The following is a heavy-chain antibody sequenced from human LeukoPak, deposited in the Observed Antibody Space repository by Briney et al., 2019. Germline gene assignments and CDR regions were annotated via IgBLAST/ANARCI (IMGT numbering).Heavy chain of an antibody. D-gene: IGHD4-17*01. J-gene: IGHJ4*02. V-gene: IGHV4-38-2*01. Sequence: SETLSLTCAFSLYSISSGYYCGWIRQPPGKGLEWIASLYRSVNTYYNPSLKSRATISVDMSKNQISLTLNSVTAADTAVYYCAICRNPLVTTADYFDYWGQGALVTVSS. CDR2: LYRSVNT. CDR1: LYSISSGYY. CDR3: AICRNPLVTTADYFDY.